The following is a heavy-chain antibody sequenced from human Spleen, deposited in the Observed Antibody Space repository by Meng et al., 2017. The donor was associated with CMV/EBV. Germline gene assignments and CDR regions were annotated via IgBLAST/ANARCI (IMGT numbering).Heavy chain of an antibody. D-gene: IGHD3-16*02. Sequence: SVKVSCKASGGTFSSSSLMWVRQAPGQGLEWMGGITPAFETADYAQNFRDRVTISTDDSATTAYMEMSSLAYEDTAVYFCARGPRINVGGVIIWPLEDWGQGTLVTVSS. CDR2: ITPAFETA. CDR3: ARGPRINVGGVIIWPLED. J-gene: IGHJ4*02. V-gene: IGHV1-69*05. CDR1: GGTFSSSS.